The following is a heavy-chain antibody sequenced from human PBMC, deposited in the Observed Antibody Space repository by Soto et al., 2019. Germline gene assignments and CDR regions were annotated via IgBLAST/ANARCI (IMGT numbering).Heavy chain of an antibody. V-gene: IGHV4-30-4*01. CDR2: IYYSGRT. CDR3: ARDRSNSPDYFDY. CDR1: DGSINSDAYY. J-gene: IGHJ4*02. D-gene: IGHD6-6*01. Sequence: SETLSLTCTVSDGSINSDAYYWSWIRQPPGKGLEWIGHIYYSGRTYYAPSLESRLTISLDMSKNQFSLRLSSVNASDTAVYYCARDRSNSPDYFDYWGQGTLVTVSS.